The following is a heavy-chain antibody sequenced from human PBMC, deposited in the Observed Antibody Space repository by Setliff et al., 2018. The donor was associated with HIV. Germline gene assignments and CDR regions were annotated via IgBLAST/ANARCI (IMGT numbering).Heavy chain of an antibody. CDR2: INAGNGNT. CDR3: ARDGGPGSGWGDYSYYYSMDV. CDR1: GYTFSNYF. Sequence: GASVKVSCKASGYTFSNYFMQWVRQAPGKRLEWMGWINAGNGNTKYSQEFQGRVTITTDTSADTAYMELSSLRFEDTAVYYCARDGGPGSGWGDYSYYYSMDVWGKGTTVTVSS. V-gene: IGHV1-3*01. D-gene: IGHD6-19*01. J-gene: IGHJ6*04.